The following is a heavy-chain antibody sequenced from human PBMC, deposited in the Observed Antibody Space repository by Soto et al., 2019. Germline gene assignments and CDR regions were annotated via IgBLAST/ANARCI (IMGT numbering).Heavy chain of an antibody. V-gene: IGHV4-30-4*01. Sequence: SETLSLTCTVSGGSISSGDYYWSWIRQPPGKGLEWIGYIYYSGSTYYNPSLKSRVTISVDTSKNQFSLKLSSVTAADTAVYYCARDSSMVRGVIRTYYFDYWGQGTLVTVSS. J-gene: IGHJ4*02. CDR2: IYYSGST. CDR1: GGSISSGDYY. CDR3: ARDSSMVRGVIRTYYFDY. D-gene: IGHD3-10*01.